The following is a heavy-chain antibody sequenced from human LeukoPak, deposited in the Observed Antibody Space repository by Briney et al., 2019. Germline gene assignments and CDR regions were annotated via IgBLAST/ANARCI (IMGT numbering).Heavy chain of an antibody. CDR1: GGSISSYY. Sequence: SETLSLTCTVSGGSISSYYWSWIRQPPGKGLEWIGYIYYSGSTNYNPSLKSRVTISVDTSKNQFSLKLSSVTAADTAVYYCARDGDYDILTGYYKGWFDPWGQGTLVTVSS. D-gene: IGHD3-9*01. V-gene: IGHV4-59*01. CDR3: ARDGDYDILTGYYKGWFDP. CDR2: IYYSGST. J-gene: IGHJ5*02.